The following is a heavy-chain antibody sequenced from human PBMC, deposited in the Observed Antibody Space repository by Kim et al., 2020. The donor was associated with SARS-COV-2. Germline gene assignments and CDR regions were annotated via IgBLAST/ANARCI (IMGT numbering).Heavy chain of an antibody. Sequence: GGSLRLSCAASGFTFSTKSMSWVRQAPGKGLEWVSYIGRSGNIIYYADSVKGRFTISRDDAKNSLYLQMNSLRDEDTAVYYCARNYGDYGYYGMDVWGQG. CDR3: ARNYGDYGYYGMDV. J-gene: IGHJ6*02. D-gene: IGHD4-17*01. CDR2: IGRSGNII. V-gene: IGHV3-48*02. CDR1: GFTFSTKS.